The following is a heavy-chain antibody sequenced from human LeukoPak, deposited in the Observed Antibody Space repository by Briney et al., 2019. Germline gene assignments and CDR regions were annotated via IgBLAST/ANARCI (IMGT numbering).Heavy chain of an antibody. D-gene: IGHD4-17*01. CDR3: ARGDPTVTTKQNFDY. J-gene: IGHJ4*02. CDR1: GFSFSNYD. CDR2: IWYDGSNK. Sequence: GGSLRLSCAASGFSFSNYDMHWVRQAPGKGLEWVAVIWYDGSNKDYADSVKGRFTISRDNSKNTLSLQMNSLRVEDTAVYYCARGDPTVTTKQNFDYWGQGTLVTVSS. V-gene: IGHV3-33*01.